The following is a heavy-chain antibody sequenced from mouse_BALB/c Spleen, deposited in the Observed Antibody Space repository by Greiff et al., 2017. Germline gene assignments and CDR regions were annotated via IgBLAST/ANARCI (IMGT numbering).Heavy chain of an antibody. V-gene: IGHV5-4*02. CDR1: GFTFSDYY. J-gene: IGHJ1*01. CDR2: ISDGGSYT. Sequence: EVKLMESGGGLVKPGGSLKLSCAASGFTFSDYYMYWVRQTPEKRLEWVATISDGGSYTYYPDSVKGRFTISRDNAKNNLYLQMSSLKSEDTAMYYCARGWGWYFDVWGAGTTVTVSS. D-gene: IGHD2-3*01. CDR3: ARGWGWYFDV.